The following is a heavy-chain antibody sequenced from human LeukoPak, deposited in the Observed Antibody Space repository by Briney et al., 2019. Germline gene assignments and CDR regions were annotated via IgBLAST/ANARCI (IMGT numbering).Heavy chain of an antibody. CDR3: ARACSSTSCLYYYGMDV. J-gene: IGHJ6*02. CDR1: GYPFTSYG. Sequence: GASVKVSCKASGYPFTSYGISWVRQAPGQGLEWMGWISAYIGNTNYAQKLQGRVTMTTDTSTSTAYMELRSLRSDDTAVYYCARACSSTSCLYYYGMDVWGQGTTVTVSS. D-gene: IGHD2-2*01. CDR2: ISAYIGNT. V-gene: IGHV1-18*01.